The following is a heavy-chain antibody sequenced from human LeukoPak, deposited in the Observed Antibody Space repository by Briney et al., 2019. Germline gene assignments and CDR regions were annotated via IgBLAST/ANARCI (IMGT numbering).Heavy chain of an antibody. V-gene: IGHV3-33*01. CDR3: APHCSSTSCSNY. D-gene: IGHD2-2*01. Sequence: GGSLRLSCAASGFTFSSYGMHWVRQAPGKGLEWVAVIWYDGSNKYYADSVKGRFTISRDNSKNTLYLQMNSLRAEDTAVYYCAPHCSSTSCSNYWGQGTLVTVSS. CDR2: IWYDGSNK. J-gene: IGHJ4*02. CDR1: GFTFSSYG.